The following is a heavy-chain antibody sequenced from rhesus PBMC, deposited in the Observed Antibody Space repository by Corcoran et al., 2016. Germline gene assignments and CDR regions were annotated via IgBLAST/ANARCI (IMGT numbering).Heavy chain of an antibody. J-gene: IGHJ4*01. CDR1: GFTFSTYG. D-gene: IGHD6-31*01. Sequence: EVQLVETGGGLVQPGGSLKLSCAASGFTFSTYGMSWVRQAPGKWLEWVSAINSGVGTTYYADSVKGRFTLSRDNSKNTLSLQMNSLRPEDTAVYYCASSGYSSGSTPHYWGQGVLVTVSS. CDR2: INSGVGTT. V-gene: IGHV3S5*01. CDR3: ASSGYSSGSTPHY.